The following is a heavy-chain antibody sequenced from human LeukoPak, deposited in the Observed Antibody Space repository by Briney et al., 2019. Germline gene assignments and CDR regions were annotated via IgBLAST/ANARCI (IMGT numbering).Heavy chain of an antibody. CDR2: IWYDGSNK. V-gene: IGHV3-33*01. Sequence: GGSLRLSCAASGFTFSSYGMRWVRQAPGKGLEWVAVIWYDGSNKYYADSVKGRFTISRDNSKNTLYLQMNSLRAEDTAVYYCARDSRNSTMDFDYWGQGTLVTVSS. J-gene: IGHJ4*02. CDR3: ARDSRNSTMDFDY. CDR1: GFTFSSYG. D-gene: IGHD1-1*01.